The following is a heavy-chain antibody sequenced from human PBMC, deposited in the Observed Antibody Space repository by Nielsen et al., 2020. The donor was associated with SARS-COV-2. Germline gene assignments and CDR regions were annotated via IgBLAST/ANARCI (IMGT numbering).Heavy chain of an antibody. CDR3: ARDLTLNWFDP. J-gene: IGHJ5*02. CDR1: GYTFTSYD. V-gene: IGHV1-18*01. CDR2: IIPIFGTA. Sequence: ASVKVSCKASGYTFTSYDINWVRQATGQGLEWMGGIIPIFGTANYAQKLQGRVTMTTDTSTSTAYMELRSLRSDDTAVYYCARDLTLNWFDPWGQGTLVTVSS.